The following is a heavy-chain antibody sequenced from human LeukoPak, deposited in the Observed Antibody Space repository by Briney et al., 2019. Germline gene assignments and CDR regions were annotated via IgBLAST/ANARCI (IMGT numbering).Heavy chain of an antibody. D-gene: IGHD3-22*01. Sequence: SVKVSCKASGGTFSSYTISWVRQAPGQGLEWMGRIIPILGIANYAQKFQGRVTITADKSTSTAYMELSSLRSEDTAVYYCARGVVITSNDAFDIRGQGTMVTVSS. J-gene: IGHJ3*02. V-gene: IGHV1-69*02. CDR2: IIPILGIA. CDR3: ARGVVITSNDAFDI. CDR1: GGTFSSYT.